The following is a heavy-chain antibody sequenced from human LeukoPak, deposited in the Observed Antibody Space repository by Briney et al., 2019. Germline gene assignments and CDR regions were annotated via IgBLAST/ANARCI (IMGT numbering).Heavy chain of an antibody. V-gene: IGHV4-59*01. Sequence: PSETLSLTCTVSGGSISSYYWSWIRQPPGKGLEWIGYIYYSGSTNYNPSLKSRVTISVDTSKNQFSLKLSSVTAADTAVYYCARRYYDILTGHHENWFDPWGQGTLVTVSS. J-gene: IGHJ5*02. CDR2: IYYSGST. CDR1: GGSISSYY. D-gene: IGHD3-9*01. CDR3: ARRYYDILTGHHENWFDP.